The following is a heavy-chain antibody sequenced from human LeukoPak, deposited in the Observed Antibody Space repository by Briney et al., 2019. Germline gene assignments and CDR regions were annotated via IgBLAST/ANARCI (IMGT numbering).Heavy chain of an antibody. V-gene: IGHV3-23*01. D-gene: IGHD3-10*01. Sequence: GGSLRLSCAASGFTFSTYAMSWVRLAPGKGLEWVSGISGSGGSTYYADSVKGRFTSSRDNSNNTLYVQMNSLRVEDTAVYYCAKSGGLSGSGRLAMDVWGQGATVTVSS. CDR2: ISGSGGST. CDR1: GFTFSTYA. CDR3: AKSGGLSGSGRLAMDV. J-gene: IGHJ6*02.